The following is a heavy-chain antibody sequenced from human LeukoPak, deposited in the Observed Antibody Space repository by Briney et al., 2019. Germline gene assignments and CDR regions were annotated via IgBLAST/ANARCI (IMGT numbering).Heavy chain of an antibody. Sequence: ASVKVSCKVSGYTLTELSMHWVRQAPGQGLEWMGRINPKSGGTNYAQKFQGRVTMTGDTSIGTGYMELSRLRSDDTAVYYCARDDILTGNYPPFDFWGQGTLVTVSS. CDR1: GYTLTELS. J-gene: IGHJ4*02. D-gene: IGHD3-9*01. CDR3: ARDDILTGNYPPFDF. V-gene: IGHV1-2*06. CDR2: INPKSGGT.